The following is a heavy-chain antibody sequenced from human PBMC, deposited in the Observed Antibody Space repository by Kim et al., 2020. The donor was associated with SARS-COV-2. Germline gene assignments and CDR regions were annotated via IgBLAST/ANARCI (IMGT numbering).Heavy chain of an antibody. J-gene: IGHJ4*01. V-gene: IGHV3-23*01. CDR2: IGGSGGST. CDR3: AKVFNSGWYVDY. CDR1: GFTFSSYG. Sequence: GGSLRLSCAASGFTFSSYGMSWVRQAPGKGLEWVSSIGGSGGSTYHADSVKGRFTISRDNSKNTLYLQMNSLRGEDTAVYYCAKVFNSGWYVDYLGHGT. D-gene: IGHD6-19*01.